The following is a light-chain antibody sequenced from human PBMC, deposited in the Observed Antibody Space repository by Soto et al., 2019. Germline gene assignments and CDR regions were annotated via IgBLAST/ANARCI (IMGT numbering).Light chain of an antibody. CDR1: SSDVGGYNS. CDR3: SSYAGSNNLL. J-gene: IGLJ2*01. Sequence: QSVLTQPPSASGSPGQSVTISCTGTSSDVGGYNSVSWYQQHPGKAPKLMIYEVSKRPSGVPDRFSGSRSGNTASLTVSGLQAEYEADYYCSSYAGSNNLLFGGGTKLTGL. V-gene: IGLV2-8*01. CDR2: EVS.